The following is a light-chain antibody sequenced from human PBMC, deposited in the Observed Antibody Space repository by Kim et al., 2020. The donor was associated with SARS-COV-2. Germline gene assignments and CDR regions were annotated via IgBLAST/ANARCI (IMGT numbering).Light chain of an antibody. CDR2: GAS. CDR1: PSVIST. CDR3: NQYNNWPPWT. V-gene: IGKV3-15*01. J-gene: IGKJ1*01. Sequence: PGEGATPPSRAGPSVISTLAWYQQRRGQAPRLLIYGASTRAAGIPARFSGIGLGLEFTLPFSSLPSKDFAFYYCNQYNNWPPWTFVQGTTV.